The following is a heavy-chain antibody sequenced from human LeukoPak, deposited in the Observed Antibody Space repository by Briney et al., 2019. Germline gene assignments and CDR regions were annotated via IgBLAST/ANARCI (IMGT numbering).Heavy chain of an antibody. CDR3: ASNRGYSYGRYYFDY. J-gene: IGHJ4*02. CDR1: GYTFTGYY. D-gene: IGHD5-18*01. Sequence: LWASVKVSCKASGYTFTGYYMHWVRQAPGQGLEWMGWINPNSGGTNYAQKFQGRVTMTRDTSISTAYMELSRLRSDDTAVYYCASNRGYSYGRYYFDYWGQGTLVTVSS. V-gene: IGHV1-2*02. CDR2: INPNSGGT.